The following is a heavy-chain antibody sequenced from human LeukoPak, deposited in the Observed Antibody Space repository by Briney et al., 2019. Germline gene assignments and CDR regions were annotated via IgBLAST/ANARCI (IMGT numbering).Heavy chain of an antibody. D-gene: IGHD3-22*01. V-gene: IGHV4-34*01. CDR2: INHSGST. CDR1: GGSFSGYF. Sequence: SETLSLTCAVYGGSFSGYFWSWIRQPPGKGLEWIGEINHSGSTNYNPSLKSRVTISVDTSKNQFSLKLSSVTAADTAVYYCARGYYYDSSGYYFDYWGQGTLVTVSS. CDR3: ARGYYYDSSGYYFDY. J-gene: IGHJ4*02.